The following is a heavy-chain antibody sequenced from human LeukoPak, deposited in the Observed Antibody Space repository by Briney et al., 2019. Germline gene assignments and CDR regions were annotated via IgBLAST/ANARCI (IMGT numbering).Heavy chain of an antibody. Sequence: ASVKVSCKASGGTFSSYAISWVRQAPGQGLEWMGGIIPIFGTANYAQKFQGRVTITADESTSTAYMELSSLRSEDTAVYYCATRPPYVAVAEDYWGQGTLVTVSS. D-gene: IGHD6-19*01. CDR1: GGTFSSYA. J-gene: IGHJ4*02. CDR2: IIPIFGTA. V-gene: IGHV1-69*13. CDR3: ATRPPYVAVAEDY.